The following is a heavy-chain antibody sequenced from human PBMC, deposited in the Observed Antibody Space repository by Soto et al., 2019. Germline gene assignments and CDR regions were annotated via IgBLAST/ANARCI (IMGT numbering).Heavy chain of an antibody. CDR3: ARGITGISHPYHFDL. CDR2: TNPKSGVT. V-gene: IGHV1-2*02. J-gene: IGHJ4*02. CDR1: GYSFTDYF. Sequence: ASVKVSCKASGYSFTDYFMHWVRQVPGQGLEWMGWTNPKSGVTKYPEKFQGRVTMTRDKSLSTAYLQWSSLKASDTALYFCARGITGISHPYHFDLWGQGTLVTVSS. D-gene: IGHD1-1*01.